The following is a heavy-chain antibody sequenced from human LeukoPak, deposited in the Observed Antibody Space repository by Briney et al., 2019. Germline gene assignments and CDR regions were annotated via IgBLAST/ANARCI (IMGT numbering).Heavy chain of an antibody. Sequence: GGSLRLSSAASGFTVSSNYMTWVRQAPGKGLEWVSVVYGGDTTYYADSVKGRFTISRDNSKNTLYLQMNSLRAEDTAVYYCAKEHNWDPKYYFDYWGQGTLVTVSS. CDR1: GFTVSSNY. CDR3: AKEHNWDPKYYFDY. J-gene: IGHJ4*02. CDR2: VYGGDTT. D-gene: IGHD1-1*01. V-gene: IGHV3-66*01.